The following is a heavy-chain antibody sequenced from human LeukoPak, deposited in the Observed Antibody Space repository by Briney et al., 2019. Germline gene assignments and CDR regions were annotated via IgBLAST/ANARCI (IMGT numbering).Heavy chain of an antibody. Sequence: GGSLRLSCAASGFTFSDAWMIWVRQAPGKGLEWVSSISSSSSYIYYADSVKGRFTISRDNAKNSLYLQMNSLRAEDTAVYYCARDGRGYGMDVWGQGTTVTVSS. CDR3: ARDGRGYGMDV. J-gene: IGHJ6*02. CDR1: GFTFSDAW. CDR2: ISSSSSYI. V-gene: IGHV3-21*01.